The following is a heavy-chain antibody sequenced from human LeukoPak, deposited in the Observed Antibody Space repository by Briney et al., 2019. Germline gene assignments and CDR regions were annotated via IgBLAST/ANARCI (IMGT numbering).Heavy chain of an antibody. CDR3: ARDLTHIVVVTAMDV. J-gene: IGHJ6*02. CDR2: ISSSSSTI. V-gene: IGHV3-48*04. Sequence: GGSLRLSCAASGFTFSSYSMNWVRQAPGKGLEWVSYISSSSSTIYYADSVKGRFTISRDNAKNSLYLQMNSLRAEDTAVYYCARDLTHIVVVTAMDVWGQGTTVTVSS. D-gene: IGHD2-21*02. CDR1: GFTFSSYS.